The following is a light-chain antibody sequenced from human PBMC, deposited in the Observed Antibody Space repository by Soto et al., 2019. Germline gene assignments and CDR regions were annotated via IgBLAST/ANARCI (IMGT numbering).Light chain of an antibody. V-gene: IGLV3-21*02. CDR2: DDS. CDR3: QVWDSTSDHVV. J-gene: IGLJ2*01. CDR1: NIARKS. Sequence: SYELTQPPSVLVAPGQTAKITCGGNNIARKSVHWYQQKPGQAPALVVYDDSVRPSGIPERFSGSNSGNTATLTISRVEAGDEADYYCQVWDSTSDHVVFGGGTKLTVL.